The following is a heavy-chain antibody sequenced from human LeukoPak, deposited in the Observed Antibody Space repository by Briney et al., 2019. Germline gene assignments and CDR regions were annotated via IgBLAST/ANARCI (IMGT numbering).Heavy chain of an antibody. V-gene: IGHV1-8*01. Sequence: ASVKVSCKASGFKFTGYDINWVRQASGRGLEWMGWMNPNNGKTGYAQKFQGRVTMTRDTSTSTVYMELSSLRSEDTAIYYCAKIAARDTGEGYWGQGTLVTVSS. CDR3: AKIAARDTGEGY. D-gene: IGHD6-6*01. CDR2: MNPNNGKT. J-gene: IGHJ4*02. CDR1: GFKFTGYD.